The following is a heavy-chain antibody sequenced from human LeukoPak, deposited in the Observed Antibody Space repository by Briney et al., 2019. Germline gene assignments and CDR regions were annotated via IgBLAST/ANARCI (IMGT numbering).Heavy chain of an antibody. CDR2: ISYDGSNK. Sequence: GGSLRLSCAASGFTFSSYAMHWVRQAPGKGLEWVAVISYDGSNKYYADSVKGRFSISRDNSKNTLYLQMNSLRAEDTAVYYCARDDADIVVVVAATEGGDYFDYWGQGTLVTVSS. CDR3: ARDDADIVVVVAATEGGDYFDY. D-gene: IGHD2-15*01. J-gene: IGHJ4*02. CDR1: GFTFSSYA. V-gene: IGHV3-30-3*01.